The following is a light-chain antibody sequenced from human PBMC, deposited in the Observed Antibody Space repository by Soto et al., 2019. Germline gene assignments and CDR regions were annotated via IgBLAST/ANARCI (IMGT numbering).Light chain of an antibody. CDR3: QQYDNLLMYT. Sequence: DIQMTQSPSSLSASVGDRVTITCQASQDISNYLNWYQQKPGKAPKLLIYDASNLETGVPSRFSGSGYGTDFTLAISSLQNEDMETYYCQQYDNLLMYTFGQGTRLEIK. J-gene: IGKJ5*01. CDR2: DAS. V-gene: IGKV1-33*01. CDR1: QDISNY.